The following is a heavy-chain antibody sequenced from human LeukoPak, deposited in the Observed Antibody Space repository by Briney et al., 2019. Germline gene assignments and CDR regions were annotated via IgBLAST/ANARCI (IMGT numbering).Heavy chain of an antibody. Sequence: SETLSLTCTVSGGSISSSSYYWGWIRQPPGKGLEWIGSIYYSGSTYYNPSLKSRVTISVDTSKNQFSLKLSSVTAADTAVYYCARQVGATLASDYWGQGALVTVSS. J-gene: IGHJ4*02. CDR3: ARQVGATLASDY. CDR1: GGSISSSSYY. D-gene: IGHD1-26*01. CDR2: IYYSGST. V-gene: IGHV4-39*01.